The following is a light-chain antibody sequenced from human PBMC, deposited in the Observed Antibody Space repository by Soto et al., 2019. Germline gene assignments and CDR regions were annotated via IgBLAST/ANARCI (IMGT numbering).Light chain of an antibody. CDR1: QSVSSN. CDR2: GAT. CDR3: QQYNNWPHT. V-gene: IGKV3-15*01. J-gene: IGKJ2*01. Sequence: EIVMTQSPATLSVSPGERATLSCRASQSVSSNLAWYQQKPGQAPRLPIYGATNRATGIPARFSGSGSRTEFTLTINSLQSEDFAVNYCQQYNNWPHTFGQGTKLEIK.